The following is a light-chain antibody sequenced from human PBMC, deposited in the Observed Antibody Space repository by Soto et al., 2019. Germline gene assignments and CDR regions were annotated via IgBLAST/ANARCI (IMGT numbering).Light chain of an antibody. CDR3: QTWVTGIYV. Sequence: QPVLTQSPSASASLGASVKLTCTLSSGHSSYAIAWHQQQPEKGPRYLMKLNSDGSHSKGDGIPDRFSGSSSGAERYLTTSSLQSEDEADYYCQTWVTGIYVFGTGTKLTVL. CDR2: LNSDGSH. V-gene: IGLV4-69*01. J-gene: IGLJ1*01. CDR1: SGHSSYA.